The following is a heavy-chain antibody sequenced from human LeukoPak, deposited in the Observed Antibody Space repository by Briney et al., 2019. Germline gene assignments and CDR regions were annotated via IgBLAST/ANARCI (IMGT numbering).Heavy chain of an antibody. CDR2: IYHTGST. V-gene: IGHV4-38-2*02. CDR3: ARAYYYDSSGYSDTDP. Sequence: SETLSLTCSVSGYSISSGYYWGWIRQPPGKGLEWIGSIYHTGSTYYNPSLKSRATVSVDTPKNQFSLKLSSVTAADTAVYYCARAYYYDSSGYSDTDPWGQGTLVTVSS. CDR1: GYSISSGYY. D-gene: IGHD3-22*01. J-gene: IGHJ5*02.